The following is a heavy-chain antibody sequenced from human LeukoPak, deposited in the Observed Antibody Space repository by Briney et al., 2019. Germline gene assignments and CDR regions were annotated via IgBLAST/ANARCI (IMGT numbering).Heavy chain of an antibody. CDR3: ATLTGTTGSDDY. D-gene: IGHD1-20*01. CDR1: GFTFSISA. CDR2: ISFDGSNK. Sequence: GGSLRLSCAASGFTFSISAMHWVRQAPGKGLEWVAVISFDGSNKYYTDCVKGRFTVSRDNSKSTLFLQRSILRTEDTAVYYCATLTGTTGSDDYWGQGTLVTVSS. V-gene: IGHV3-30*04. J-gene: IGHJ4*02.